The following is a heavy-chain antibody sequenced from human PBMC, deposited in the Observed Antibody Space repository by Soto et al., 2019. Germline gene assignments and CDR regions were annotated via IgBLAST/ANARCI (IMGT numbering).Heavy chain of an antibody. CDR1: GFTFSSYS. CDR2: ISSSSSYI. Sequence: PGGSLRLSCAASGFTFSSYSMNWVRQAPGKGLEWVSSISSSSSYIYYADSVKGRFTISRDNAKNSLYLQMNSLRAEDTAVYYCARDGVAVAGYNWFDPWGQGTLVTVSS. V-gene: IGHV3-21*01. CDR3: ARDGVAVAGYNWFDP. D-gene: IGHD6-19*01. J-gene: IGHJ5*02.